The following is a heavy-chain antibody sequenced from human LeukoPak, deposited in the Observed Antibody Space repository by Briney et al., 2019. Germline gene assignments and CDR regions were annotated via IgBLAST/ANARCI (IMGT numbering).Heavy chain of an antibody. D-gene: IGHD3-10*01. V-gene: IGHV3-30*02. CDR1: GFTFSSYG. CDR3: ARIQGSFGELLYWFDP. J-gene: IGHJ5*02. Sequence: GGSLRLSCAASGFTFSSYGMHWVRQAPGKGLEWVAFIRYDGSNKYYADSVKGRFTISRDNSKNTLYLQMNSLRAEDTAVYYCARIQGSFGELLYWFDPWGQGTLVTVSS. CDR2: IRYDGSNK.